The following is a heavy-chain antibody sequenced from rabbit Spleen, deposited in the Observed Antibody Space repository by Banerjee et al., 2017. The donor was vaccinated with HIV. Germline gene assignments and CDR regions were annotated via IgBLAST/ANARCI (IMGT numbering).Heavy chain of an antibody. J-gene: IGHJ4*01. CDR3: ARDLVGVIGWNFYL. D-gene: IGHD1-1*01. CDR1: GFSFSGGYD. Sequence: QSLEESGGDLVKPGASLTLTCTASGFSFSGGYDMCWVRQAPGKGLEWIACINASTGKPVYATWAKGRFTISRPSSTTVTLRMTSLTAADRATYFCARDLVGVIGWNFYLWGPGTLVTVS. CDR2: INASTGKP. V-gene: IGHV1S40*01.